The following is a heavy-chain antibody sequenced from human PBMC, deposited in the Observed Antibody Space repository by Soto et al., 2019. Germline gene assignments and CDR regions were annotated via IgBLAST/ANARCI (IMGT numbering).Heavy chain of an antibody. CDR3: ARGSRDSYPGSRIFDL. CDR1: GITFRSRA. J-gene: IGHJ4*02. Sequence: EEQLLESGGDLVQPGGSMRLSFVASGITFRSRAMRWVRQAPGEGLGWVSTTTDTDGDRKYADSVRGRFTISRDNSKNPLYLQMSSLRAEDSAVYFCARGSRDSYPGSRIFDLWGRGTRVTVSS. D-gene: IGHD3-10*01. V-gene: IGHV3-23*01. CDR2: TTDTDGDR.